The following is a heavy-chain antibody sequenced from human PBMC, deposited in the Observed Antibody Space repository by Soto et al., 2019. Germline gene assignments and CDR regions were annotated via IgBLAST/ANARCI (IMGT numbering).Heavy chain of an antibody. Sequence: PGGSLKISCKGSGYTFTSYWITWVRQMPGKGLEWMGRIDPSDSSTNYSPSFQGHVTIPTDKSISTAHLQWSSLKVSDTAMYYCAATGYTYGYHFDHWGQGTQVAVSS. D-gene: IGHD5-18*01. J-gene: IGHJ4*02. CDR2: IDPSDSST. V-gene: IGHV5-10-1*01. CDR3: AATGYTYGYHFDH. CDR1: GYTFTSYW.